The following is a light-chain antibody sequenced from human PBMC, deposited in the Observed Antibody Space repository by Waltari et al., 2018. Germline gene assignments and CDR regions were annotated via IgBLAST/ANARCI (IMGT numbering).Light chain of an antibody. V-gene: IGKV3-15*01. Sequence: EVVMTPPRATLLSSGEDTTTPSCRASQSVSSNLAWYQQHPRQAPRPLIYAASTRATGVPARFIGSGSGTDFTLTIISLQSEDFAVYYCQQYNGWPRTFGQGTKVEI. CDR3: QQYNGWPRT. CDR2: AAS. CDR1: QSVSSN. J-gene: IGKJ1*01.